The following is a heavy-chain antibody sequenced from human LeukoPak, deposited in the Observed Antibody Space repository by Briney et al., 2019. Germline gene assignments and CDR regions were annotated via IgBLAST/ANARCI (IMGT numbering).Heavy chain of an antibody. CDR1: VGSISSYY. J-gene: IGHJ5*02. CDR3: ARRSGEFDR. CDR2: IYYSGST. V-gene: IGHV4-59*08. Sequence: SETLSLTCTVSVGSISSYYWSWIRQPPGKGLEWVGYIYYSGSTNYNPSLKSRVTISVDTSKNQLSLKLSSVTAADTAVYHSARRSGEFDRWGQGTLVTVSS. D-gene: IGHD1-1*01.